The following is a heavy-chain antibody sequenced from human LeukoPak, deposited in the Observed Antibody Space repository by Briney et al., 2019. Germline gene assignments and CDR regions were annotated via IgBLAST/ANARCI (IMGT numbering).Heavy chain of an antibody. CDR2: IHHSGRT. J-gene: IGHJ4*02. CDR3: ARGDGYIHF. D-gene: IGHD2-21*01. Sequence: SETLSLTCTVSGYSISSDYYWGWIRQPPGKGLEWIGSIHHSGRTYYNPSLKSRVTISVDTSKNQFSLKLSSVTAADTAVYYCARGDGYIHFWGQGTLVTVSS. CDR1: GYSISSDYY. V-gene: IGHV4-38-2*02.